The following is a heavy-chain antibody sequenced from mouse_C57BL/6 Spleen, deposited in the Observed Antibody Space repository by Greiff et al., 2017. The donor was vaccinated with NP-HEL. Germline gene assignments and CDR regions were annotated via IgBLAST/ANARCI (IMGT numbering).Heavy chain of an antibody. Sequence: QVQLQQSGAELMKPGASVKLSCKATGYTFTGYWIEWVKQRPGHGLEWIGEILPGSGSTDYNEKFKGKATFTADTSSNTAYMQLSSLTTEDSDIYYCARRGFHWYFDVWGTGTTVTVSS. CDR3: ARRGFHWYFDV. J-gene: IGHJ1*03. CDR1: GYTFTGYW. CDR2: ILPGSGST. V-gene: IGHV1-9*01.